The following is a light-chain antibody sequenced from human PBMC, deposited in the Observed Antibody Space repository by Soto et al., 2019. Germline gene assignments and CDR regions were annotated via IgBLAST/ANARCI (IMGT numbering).Light chain of an antibody. CDR1: QSVSSY. CDR2: DAS. Sequence: EIVLTQSPATLSLSPGERATLSCRASQSVSSYLAWYQQKPGQAPRLLIYDASNRATGIPARFSGSGSGTDFTLTISSLEPEDFAVYYCQQRSNWPPWIFTFGPGTKVDIK. J-gene: IGKJ3*01. V-gene: IGKV3-11*01. CDR3: QQRSNWPPWIFT.